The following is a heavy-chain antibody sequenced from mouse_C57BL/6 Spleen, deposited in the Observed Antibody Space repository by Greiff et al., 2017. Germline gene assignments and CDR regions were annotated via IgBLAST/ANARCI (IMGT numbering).Heavy chain of an antibody. Sequence: EVQVVESGPGLVKPSQSLSLTCSVTGYSITSGYYWNWIRQFPGNKLEWMGYISYDGSNNYNPSLKNRLSITRDTSKNQFFLKLNSVTTEDTATYYCARGRGFLDYWGQGTTLTVSS. CDR2: ISYDGSN. CDR3: ARGRGFLDY. CDR1: GYSITSGYY. V-gene: IGHV3-6*01. J-gene: IGHJ2*01.